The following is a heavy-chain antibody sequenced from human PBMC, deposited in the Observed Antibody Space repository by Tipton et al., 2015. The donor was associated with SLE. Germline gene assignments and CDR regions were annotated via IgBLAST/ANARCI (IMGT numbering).Heavy chain of an antibody. Sequence: TLSLTCSVSGGSISSSGYYWGWIRQPPGKGLEWIGSVYYSGATYYKSSLKSRVTISLDTSKNQLSLKLTSVTAADTAVYYCARYTWDDIDYWGQGILVTVSS. CDR1: GGSISSSGYY. CDR2: VYYSGAT. J-gene: IGHJ4*02. CDR3: ARYTWDDIDY. D-gene: IGHD1-20*01. V-gene: IGHV4-39*07.